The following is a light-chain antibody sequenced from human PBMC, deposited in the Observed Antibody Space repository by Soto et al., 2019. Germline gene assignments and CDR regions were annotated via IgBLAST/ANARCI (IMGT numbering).Light chain of an antibody. CDR3: SSYSTTSTVL. Sequence: QSALTQPASVSGSPGQSITISCTGTSSDIGGYNYVSWYQQHPGKAPELMIYDVSDRPSGISSRFSGSKSGNTASLTISGLQAEDEADYYCSSYSTTSTVLFGGGTKVTVL. V-gene: IGLV2-14*01. CDR2: DVS. CDR1: SSDIGGYNY. J-gene: IGLJ2*01.